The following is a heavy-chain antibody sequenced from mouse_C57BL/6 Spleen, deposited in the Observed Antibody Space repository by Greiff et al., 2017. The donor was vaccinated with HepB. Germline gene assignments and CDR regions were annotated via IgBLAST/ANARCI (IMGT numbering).Heavy chain of an antibody. CDR3: AREYYGSGSGYFDV. Sequence: VQLKQSGPELVKPGASVKISCKASGYSFTGYYMNWVKQSPEKSLEWIGEINPSTGGTTYNQKFKAKATLTVDKSSSTAYMQLKSLTSEDSAVYYCAREYYGSGSGYFDVWGTGTTVTVSS. J-gene: IGHJ1*03. D-gene: IGHD1-1*01. CDR2: INPSTGGT. CDR1: GYSFTGYY. V-gene: IGHV1-42*01.